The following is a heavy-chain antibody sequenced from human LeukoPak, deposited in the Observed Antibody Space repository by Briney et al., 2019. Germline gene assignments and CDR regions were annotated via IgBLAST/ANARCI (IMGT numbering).Heavy chain of an antibody. J-gene: IGHJ5*02. D-gene: IGHD2-2*01. Sequence: SVKVSCKASGGTFSSYAISWVRQAPGRGLEWMGGIIPIFGTANYAQKFQGRVTITTDESTSTAYMELSSLRSEDTAVYYCARSSTSSLYPFDPWGQGTLVTVSS. V-gene: IGHV1-69*05. CDR3: ARSSTSSLYPFDP. CDR1: GGTFSSYA. CDR2: IIPIFGTA.